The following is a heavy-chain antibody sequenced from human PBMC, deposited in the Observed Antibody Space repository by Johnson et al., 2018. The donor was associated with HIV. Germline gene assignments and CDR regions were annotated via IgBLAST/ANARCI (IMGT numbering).Heavy chain of an antibody. D-gene: IGHD3-10*01. CDR1: GFTFDDYG. V-gene: IGHV3-20*04. J-gene: IGHJ3*02. Sequence: VQLVESGGGVVRPGGSLRLSCAASGFTFDDYGMSWVRQAPGKGLEWVSGINWNGGSTGYADSVKGRFTISRDNAKNSLSLQMDSLRAEDTAVYYCARDRVWFGELYAFDIWGQGTMVTVSS. CDR3: ARDRVWFGELYAFDI. CDR2: INWNGGST.